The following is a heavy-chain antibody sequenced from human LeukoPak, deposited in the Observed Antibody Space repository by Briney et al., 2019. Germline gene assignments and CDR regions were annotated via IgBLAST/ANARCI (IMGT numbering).Heavy chain of an antibody. CDR1: GGSISSSSHY. CDR3: ARYDGSGSYYDY. J-gene: IGHJ4*02. CDR2: IYYSGST. Sequence: SETLSLTCTVSGGSISSSSHYWGWIRQPPGKGLEWIGSIYYSGSTYYNPSLKSRVTISVDTSKNQFSLKLSSVTAADTAVYYCARYDGSGSYYDYWGQGTLVTVSS. D-gene: IGHD3-10*01. V-gene: IGHV4-39*01.